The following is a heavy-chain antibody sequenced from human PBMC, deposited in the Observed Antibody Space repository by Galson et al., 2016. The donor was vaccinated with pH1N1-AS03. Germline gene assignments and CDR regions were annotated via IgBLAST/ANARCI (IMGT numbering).Heavy chain of an antibody. J-gene: IGHJ5*02. Sequence: SETLSLTCTVSGGSISTSSYYWGWIRQPPGKGLEWIGSIYYSGSTYYNPSLKSRVTISVDTSKNQFSLKLSSVTAADTAVYYCARHLYGYYVGWFDPWGQGTLVTVSS. CDR2: IYYSGST. CDR3: ARHLYGYYVGWFDP. V-gene: IGHV4-39*01. D-gene: IGHD4-17*01. CDR1: GGSISTSSYY.